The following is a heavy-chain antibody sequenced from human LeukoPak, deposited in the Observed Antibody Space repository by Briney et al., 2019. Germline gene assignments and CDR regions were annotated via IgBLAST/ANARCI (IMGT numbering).Heavy chain of an antibody. Sequence: GRYLRLSCSASGFTVSSNYMSWVPQAPGQGLEWGSVIYSSGYTYYADSVKGRFTISRDISKNTLYLQMNSLRAEDTAVYYCARVDYSSSSVVYWGQGTLVTVSS. CDR1: GFTVSSNY. V-gene: IGHV3-66*01. CDR3: ARVDYSSSSVVY. D-gene: IGHD6-6*01. CDR2: IYSSGYT. J-gene: IGHJ4*02.